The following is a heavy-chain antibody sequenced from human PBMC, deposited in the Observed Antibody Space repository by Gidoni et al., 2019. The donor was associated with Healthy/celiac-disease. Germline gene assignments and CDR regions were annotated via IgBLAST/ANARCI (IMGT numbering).Heavy chain of an antibody. CDR3: AKRWARFGELWLDGGFDP. Sequence: EVQLLESGGGLVQPGGSLRLSCAASGFTFSSYAMSWVRQAPGKGLEWVSAISGSGGSTYYADSVKGRFTISRDNSKNTLYLQMNSLRAEDTAVYYCAKRWARFGELWLDGGFDPWGQGTLVTVSS. CDR1: GFTFSSYA. D-gene: IGHD3-10*01. CDR2: ISGSGGST. J-gene: IGHJ5*02. V-gene: IGHV3-23*01.